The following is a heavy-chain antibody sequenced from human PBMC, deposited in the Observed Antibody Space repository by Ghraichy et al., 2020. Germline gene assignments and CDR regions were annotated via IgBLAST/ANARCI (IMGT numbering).Heavy chain of an antibody. CDR1: GASVNSGGYY. D-gene: IGHD6-6*01. Sequence: SETLSLTCTVSGASVNSGGYYWTWIRQPPGKGLDWIGYISNSGSTSYNPSLKSRVTISVDTSKNQFSLKLSSLTAADTAVYYCTRRTYSSSSQSSSQLTWGQGTLVTVAP. CDR3: TRRTYSSSSQSSSQLT. V-gene: IGHV4-61*08. CDR2: ISNSGST. J-gene: IGHJ4*02.